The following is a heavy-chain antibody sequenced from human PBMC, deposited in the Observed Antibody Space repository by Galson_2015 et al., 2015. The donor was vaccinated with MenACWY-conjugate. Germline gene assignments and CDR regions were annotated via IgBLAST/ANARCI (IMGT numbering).Heavy chain of an antibody. Sequence: SLRLSCAASGFTFSSYSMNWVRQAPGKGLEWVSYISSSSSTIYYADSVKGRFTISRDNAKNSLYLQMNGLRAEDTAVYYCARAGYSYGWGGFDYWGQGTLVTVSS. CDR2: ISSSSSTI. V-gene: IGHV3-48*04. D-gene: IGHD5-18*01. CDR3: ARAGYSYGWGGFDY. J-gene: IGHJ4*02. CDR1: GFTFSSYS.